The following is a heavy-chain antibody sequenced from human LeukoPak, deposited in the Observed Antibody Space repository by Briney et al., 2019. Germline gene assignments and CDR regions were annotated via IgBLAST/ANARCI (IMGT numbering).Heavy chain of an antibody. J-gene: IGHJ3*02. CDR3: AREVPHYYGSGLDAFDI. CDR2: IIPIFGTA. V-gene: IGHV1-69*06. D-gene: IGHD3-10*01. CDR1: GGTFSSYA. Sequence: SVKVTSKASGGTFSSYAISWVRQAPGQGLEWMGGIIPIFGTANYAQKFQGRVTITAYKSTSTAYMELSSLRSEDTAVYYCAREVPHYYGSGLDAFDIWGQGTMVTVSS.